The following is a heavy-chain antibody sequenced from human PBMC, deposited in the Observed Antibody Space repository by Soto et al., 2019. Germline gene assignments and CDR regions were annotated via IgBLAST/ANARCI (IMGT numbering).Heavy chain of an antibody. D-gene: IGHD1-26*01. CDR3: ARSSGGNFGIIIEGTNWFDP. Sequence: QLVQSGGEVKQAGASVKVSCKAPRDTFTSYYINWVRQAPGQGLEWMGVINPHGGSTAYAQKFKGRVTLTRDTSASTVYMEVSSLTSEDTAMYYCARSSGGNFGIIIEGTNWFDPWGQGTLVTVSS. CDR1: RDTFTSYY. CDR2: INPHGGST. V-gene: IGHV1-46*01. J-gene: IGHJ5*02.